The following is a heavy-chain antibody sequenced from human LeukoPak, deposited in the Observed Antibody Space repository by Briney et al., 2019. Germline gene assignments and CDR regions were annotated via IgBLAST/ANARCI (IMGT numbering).Heavy chain of an antibody. J-gene: IGHJ4*02. CDR1: GDTFSTYA. D-gene: IGHD3-22*01. CDR3: ARAVYYDSSGYLY. V-gene: IGHV1-69*05. CDR2: IIPIFGTA. Sequence: SVKVSCKASGDTFSTYAISWVRQAPGQGLEWMGRIIPIFGTANYAQKFQGRVTTTTDESTSTAYMELSSLRSGDTAVYYCARAVYYDSSGYLYWGQGTLVTVSS.